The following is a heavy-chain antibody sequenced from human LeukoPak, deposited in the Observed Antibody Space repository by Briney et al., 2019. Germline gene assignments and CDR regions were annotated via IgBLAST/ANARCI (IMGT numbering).Heavy chain of an antibody. J-gene: IGHJ1*01. Sequence: PGGSLRLSCAASGFTFSSYSMNWVRQAPGKGLEWVSSISSSSSYIYYADSVKGRFTISRDNSKNTLYLQMNSLRAEDTAVYYCAKDGVYYDSSTYYYAPPEYFQHWGQGTLVTVSS. CDR3: AKDGVYYDSSTYYYAPPEYFQH. D-gene: IGHD3-22*01. CDR2: ISSSSSYI. CDR1: GFTFSSYS. V-gene: IGHV3-21*04.